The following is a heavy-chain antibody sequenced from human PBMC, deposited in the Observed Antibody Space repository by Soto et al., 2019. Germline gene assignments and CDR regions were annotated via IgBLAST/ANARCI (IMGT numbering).Heavy chain of an antibody. V-gene: IGHV1-69*12. J-gene: IGHJ6*02. CDR2: IIPIFGKV. Sequence: QVQLLQSGAEVKKPGSSVRVSCEASGGTFRTYAISWVRQAPGQGLEWMGEIIPIFGKVNYAQKFQGRVRITADESTTTVYMDLRSLTSEDTAVYYCAKGAXXGTXXXYXXYGMDVWGQGTTVTVS. CDR3: AKGAXXGTXXXYXXYGMDV. D-gene: IGHD1-1*01. CDR1: GGTFRTYA.